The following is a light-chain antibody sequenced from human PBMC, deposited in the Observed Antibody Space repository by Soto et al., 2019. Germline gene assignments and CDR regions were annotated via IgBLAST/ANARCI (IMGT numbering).Light chain of an antibody. V-gene: IGLV7-46*01. Sequence: QTVVTQEPSLTVSPGGTVTLTCGSNTGAVTSGHYPYWFQQKPGQAPTTLIYDTSNKYSWTPARFSGSLLGGKAALTLSGAQPEDEADYYCLLVYSGAVVFGGGTKVTVL. J-gene: IGLJ3*02. CDR3: LLVYSGAVV. CDR1: TGAVTSGHY. CDR2: DTS.